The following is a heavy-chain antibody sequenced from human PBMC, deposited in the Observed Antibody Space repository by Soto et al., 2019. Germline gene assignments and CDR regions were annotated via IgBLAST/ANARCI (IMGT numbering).Heavy chain of an antibody. D-gene: IGHD3-10*01. CDR2: IVPIFGTT. J-gene: IGHJ6*02. Sequence: QVRLVQSGAEVNKPGSSVKVSCKASGDTFSSYSISWVRQAPGQGLEWMGGIVPIFGTTVYAPRLQGRLTITADGPTSTSSMELSGRTFEVTAVYYCAANSLGGGSQGDGWGQGTTVTVSS. CDR3: AANSLGGGSQGDG. CDR1: GDTFSSYS. V-gene: IGHV1-69*01.